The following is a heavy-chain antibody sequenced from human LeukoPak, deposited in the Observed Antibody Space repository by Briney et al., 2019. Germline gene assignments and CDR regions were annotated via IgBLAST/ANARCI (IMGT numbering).Heavy chain of an antibody. CDR1: GGSISSSSYF. Sequence: PSETLSLTCTVSGGSISSSSYFWGWIRQPPGKGLEWIGYIYYRGSTKYNPSLKSRVTISVDTSNNQFSLKLSSVTAADTAVYYCAAAAYGSGSYTVGYWGQGTLVTVSS. CDR2: IYYRGST. V-gene: IGHV4-61*05. CDR3: AAAAYGSGSYTVGY. J-gene: IGHJ4*02. D-gene: IGHD3-10*01.